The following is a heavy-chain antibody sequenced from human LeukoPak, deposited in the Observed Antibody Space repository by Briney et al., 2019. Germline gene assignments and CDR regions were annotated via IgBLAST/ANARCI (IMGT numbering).Heavy chain of an antibody. D-gene: IGHD1-26*01. CDR1: GFTFEDYA. V-gene: IGHV3-43D*03. CDR2: ISWDDGST. CDR3: AREGGVVGATCFDY. Sequence: PGGSLRLSCAASGFTFEDYAMHWVRQAPGKGLEWVSLISWDDGSTYYADSVKGRLTISRDNAKNSLYLQMNSLRVEDTAVYYCAREGGVVGATCFDYWGQGTLVTVSS. J-gene: IGHJ4*02.